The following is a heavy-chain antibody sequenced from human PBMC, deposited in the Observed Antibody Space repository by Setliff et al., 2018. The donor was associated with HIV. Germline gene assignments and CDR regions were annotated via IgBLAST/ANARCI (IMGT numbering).Heavy chain of an antibody. V-gene: IGHV3-53*01. J-gene: IGHJ1*01. CDR2: IYSGGST. D-gene: IGHD6-19*01. CDR1: GFTVSSNY. Sequence: PGGSLRLSCAASGFTVSSNYTSWVRQAPGKGLEWVSVIYSGGSTYYADSVKGRFTISRDNSKNTLYLQMSSLRAEDTAVYYCAKGGANGWYGGYFQHWGQGTLVTVSS. CDR3: AKGGANGWYGGYFQH.